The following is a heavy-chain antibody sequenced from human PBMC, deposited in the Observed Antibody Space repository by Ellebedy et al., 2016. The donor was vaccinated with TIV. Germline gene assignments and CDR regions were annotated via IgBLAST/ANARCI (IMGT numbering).Heavy chain of an antibody. Sequence: SETLSLTXTVSGGSISSYYWSWIRQPPGKGLEWIGEINHSGSTNYNPSLKSRVTISVDTSKNQFSLKLSSVTAADTAVYYCARLLGDVVRGKPHPHVMGWFDPWGQGTLVTVSS. CDR1: GGSISSYY. CDR2: INHSGST. CDR3: ARLLGDVVRGKPHPHVMGWFDP. J-gene: IGHJ5*02. V-gene: IGHV4-34*01. D-gene: IGHD3-10*01.